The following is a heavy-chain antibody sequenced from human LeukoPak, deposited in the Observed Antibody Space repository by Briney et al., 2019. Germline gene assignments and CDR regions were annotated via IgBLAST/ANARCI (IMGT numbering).Heavy chain of an antibody. Sequence: ASVKVSCKASGYTFTSYDINWVRQATGQGLEWMGWMNPNSGNTGYAQKFQGRVTMTRNTSISTAYMELSSLRSEDTAVYYCARGDLNCSSTSCYPVAYYYYYMDVWGKGTAVTVSS. V-gene: IGHV1-8*01. D-gene: IGHD2-2*01. CDR1: GYTFTSYD. J-gene: IGHJ6*03. CDR3: ARGDLNCSSTSCYPVAYYYYYMDV. CDR2: MNPNSGNT.